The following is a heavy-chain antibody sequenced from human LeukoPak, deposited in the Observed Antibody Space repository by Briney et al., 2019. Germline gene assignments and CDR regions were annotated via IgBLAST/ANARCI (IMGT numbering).Heavy chain of an antibody. CDR3: AKFVRAIFTGAFDI. CDR1: RFSFSSYA. V-gene: IGHV3-23*01. Sequence: GGSLRLSCAASRFSFSSYAMSWVRQAPGKGLEWVSAISGSGGSTYYADSVKGRFTISRDNSKNTLYLQMNSLRAEDTAVYYCAKFVRAIFTGAFDIWGQGTMVTVSS. J-gene: IGHJ3*02. CDR2: ISGSGGST. D-gene: IGHD2-21*01.